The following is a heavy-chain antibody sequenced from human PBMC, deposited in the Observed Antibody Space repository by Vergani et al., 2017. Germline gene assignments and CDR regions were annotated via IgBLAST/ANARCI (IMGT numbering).Heavy chain of an antibody. CDR2: INNSGST. CDR1: GGSFSGYY. V-gene: IGHV4-34*01. J-gene: IGHJ6*03. CDR3: AGLTIAAAGHSYYYYMDV. Sequence: QVQLQQWGAGLLKPSETLSLTCAVYGGSFSGYYWSWIRQPPGKGLEWIGEINNSGSTNYNPSLKSRVTISVDTSKNQFSLRLSSVTAADTAVYYCAGLTIAAAGHSYYYYMDVWGKGTTVTVSS. D-gene: IGHD6-13*01.